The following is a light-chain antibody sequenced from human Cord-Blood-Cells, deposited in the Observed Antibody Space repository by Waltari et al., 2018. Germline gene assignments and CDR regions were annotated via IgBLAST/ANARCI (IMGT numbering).Light chain of an antibody. V-gene: IGLV2-8*01. CDR1: GSDVGGYNY. J-gene: IGLJ3*02. CDR2: EVS. CDR3: SSYAGRNNWV. Sequence: VTICCPGTGSDVGGYNYDSWYQQHPGKAPRLIIYEVSKRPSGVPDRFSGSKPGNTASLTVSGLQAEDEADYYCSSYAGRNNWVFGGGTKLTVL.